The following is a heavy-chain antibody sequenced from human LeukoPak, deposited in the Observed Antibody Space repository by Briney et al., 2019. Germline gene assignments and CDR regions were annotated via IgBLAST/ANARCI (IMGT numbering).Heavy chain of an antibody. D-gene: IGHD2-15*01. V-gene: IGHV1-18*01. J-gene: IGHJ6*03. CDR1: GYTFTSYG. CDR3: ARGGVGIRDSLTLDYYYMDV. Sequence: ASVKVSCKASGYTFTSYGISWVRQAPGQGLEWMGWISAYNGNTNYAQKLQGRVTMTTDTSTSAAYMELSSLRSEDTAVYYCARGGVGIRDSLTLDYYYMDVWGKGTTVTVSS. CDR2: ISAYNGNT.